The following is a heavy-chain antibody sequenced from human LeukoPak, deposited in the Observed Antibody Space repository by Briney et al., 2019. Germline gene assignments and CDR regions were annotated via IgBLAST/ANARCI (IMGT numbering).Heavy chain of an antibody. CDR1: GYTFTGQY. Sequence: ASVKVSCKASGYTFTGQYLHWVRQAPGQGLEWMGFINPKNGGTTYAQKFQGRVTMTRDTSISTAYMELSRLRSDGTAVYYCARGGYSGYDLSDYWGQGTLVTVSS. V-gene: IGHV1-2*02. CDR2: INPKNGGT. D-gene: IGHD5-12*01. CDR3: ARGGYSGYDLSDY. J-gene: IGHJ4*02.